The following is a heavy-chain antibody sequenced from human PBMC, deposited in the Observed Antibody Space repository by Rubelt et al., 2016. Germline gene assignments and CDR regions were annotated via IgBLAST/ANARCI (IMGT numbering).Heavy chain of an antibody. D-gene: IGHD5-24*01. Sequence: ANGHTTEYAASVQGRFTISRDDSRNSLYLQMNTLQTEDTAVYYCARALRLENFDYWGQGTLVTVSS. CDR2: ANGHTT. V-gene: IGHV3-72*01. CDR3: ARALRLENFDY. J-gene: IGHJ4*02.